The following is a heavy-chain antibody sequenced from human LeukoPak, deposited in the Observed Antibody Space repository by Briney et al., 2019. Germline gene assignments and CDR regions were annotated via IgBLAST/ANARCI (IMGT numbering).Heavy chain of an antibody. CDR1: GFTFSSYS. J-gene: IGHJ3*02. CDR2: ISSSSTTI. V-gene: IGHV3-48*02. D-gene: IGHD1-7*01. CDR3: ARRMGGELVAFDI. Sequence: GGSLRLSCAASGFTFSSYSMNWVRQAPGQGREWVSYISSSSTTIYFADSVKGRFTISRDNAKNSLYLQMNSLRDEDTAVYYCARRMGGELVAFDIWGQGTMVTVSS.